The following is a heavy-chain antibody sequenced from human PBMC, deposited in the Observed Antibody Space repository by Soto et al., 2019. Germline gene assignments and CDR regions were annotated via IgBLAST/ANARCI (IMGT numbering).Heavy chain of an antibody. D-gene: IGHD6-19*01. J-gene: IGHJ4*02. CDR2: INAGNGNS. V-gene: IGHV1-3*05. CDR3: ARAVAVPADFDY. CDR1: GYTFTAYA. Sequence: QVQLVQSGAEEKKPGASVKVSCKASGYTFTAYAMHWVRQATGQRLEWMGWINAGNGNSKYSQKFQGRGTITRDTSASTDYMELSSLRSEDTAVYYCARAVAVPADFDYWGQGTLVTVSS.